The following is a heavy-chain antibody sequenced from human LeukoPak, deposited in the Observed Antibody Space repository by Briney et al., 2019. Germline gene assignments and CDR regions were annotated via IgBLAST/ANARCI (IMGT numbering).Heavy chain of an antibody. Sequence: PGGSLRLSCAASGFIFRSYGMSWVRQAPGKGLEWVSGISGSGGGTYYADSVKGRFTISRDNSKNTLFLQMNSLRAEDTAVYYCAKRDDFTWSPDYWGQGTLVTVSS. CDR2: ISGSGGGT. D-gene: IGHD2-21*02. CDR1: GFIFRSYG. J-gene: IGHJ4*02. V-gene: IGHV3-23*01. CDR3: AKRDDFTWSPDY.